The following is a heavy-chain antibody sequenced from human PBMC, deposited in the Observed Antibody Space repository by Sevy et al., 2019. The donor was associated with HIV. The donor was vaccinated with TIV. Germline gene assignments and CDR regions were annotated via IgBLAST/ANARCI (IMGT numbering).Heavy chain of an antibody. Sequence: ASVKVSYQASGYTFTDYYIHWVRQAPGQGLEWMGWINPNSGGTNYAQKFQGRVTMTRDTSISTAYMELYRLRSDDTAVFYCARDHTYYGSGSPYNYYYMDVWGKGTTVTVSS. CDR1: GYTFTDYY. J-gene: IGHJ6*03. CDR2: INPNSGGT. D-gene: IGHD3-10*01. V-gene: IGHV1-2*02. CDR3: ARDHTYYGSGSPYNYYYMDV.